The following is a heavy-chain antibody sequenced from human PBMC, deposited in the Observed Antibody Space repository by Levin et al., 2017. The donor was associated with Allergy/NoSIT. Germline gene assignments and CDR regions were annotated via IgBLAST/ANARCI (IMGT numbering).Heavy chain of an antibody. CDR3: ARGGRLENVVLSHHLDS. V-gene: IGHV4-59*11. D-gene: IGHD1-1*01. CDR2: IYSSGTT. J-gene: IGHJ4*02. CDR1: GGSLASHY. Sequence: SQTLSLPCTVSGGSLASHYWNWIRQSPGKGLEWIGYIYSSGTTSYNPSLESRVSMSIDTSKNQFSLWLNSVTAADTAVYFCARGGRLENVVLSHHLDSWGQGTLVSVSS.